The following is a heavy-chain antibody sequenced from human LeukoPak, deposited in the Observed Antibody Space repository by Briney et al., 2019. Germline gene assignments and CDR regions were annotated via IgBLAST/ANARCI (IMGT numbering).Heavy chain of an antibody. V-gene: IGHV3-23*01. J-gene: IGHJ4*02. D-gene: IGHD3-9*01. CDR1: GFTFDDYG. Sequence: GGSLRLSCAASGFTFDDYGMSWVRQAPGKGLEWVSAISGSGGSTYYADSVKGRFTISRDNSKNTLYLQMNSLRAEDTAVYYCAKAYDILTGYNDYWGQGTLVTVSS. CDR2: ISGSGGST. CDR3: AKAYDILTGYNDY.